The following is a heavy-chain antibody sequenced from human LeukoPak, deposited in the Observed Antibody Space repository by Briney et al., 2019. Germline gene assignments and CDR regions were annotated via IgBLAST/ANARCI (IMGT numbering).Heavy chain of an antibody. J-gene: IGHJ4*02. D-gene: IGHD3-16*02. CDR3: ARDGDYDYVWGSYRYPYFDY. V-gene: IGHV1-18*01. Sequence: ASVKVSCKSSGYTFTSYGISWVRQAPGQGLEWMGWISAYNGNTNYAQKLQGRVIMTTDTSTSTAYMELRSLRSDDTAVYYCARDGDYDYVWGSYRYPYFDYWGQGTLVTVSS. CDR1: GYTFTSYG. CDR2: ISAYNGNT.